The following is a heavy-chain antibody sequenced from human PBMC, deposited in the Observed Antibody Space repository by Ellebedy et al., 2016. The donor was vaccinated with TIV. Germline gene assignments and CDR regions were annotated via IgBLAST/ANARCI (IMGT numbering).Heavy chain of an antibody. J-gene: IGHJ4*02. CDR1: GGSISSGGYY. V-gene: IGHV4-31*03. D-gene: IGHD6-19*01. CDR3: ARDPDIRSSGWFYFDY. Sequence: SETLSLTCTVSGGSISSGGYYWSWIRQHPGKGLEWIGYIYYSGTTYYYPSLQSRVTISVDTSKSQFSLKLSSVTAADTAVYYCARDPDIRSSGWFYFDYWGQGTLVTVSS. CDR2: IYYSGTT.